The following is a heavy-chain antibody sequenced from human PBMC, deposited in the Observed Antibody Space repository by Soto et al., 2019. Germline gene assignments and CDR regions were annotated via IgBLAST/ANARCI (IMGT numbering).Heavy chain of an antibody. V-gene: IGHV1-2*02. CDR2: INPNYGDT. Sequence: QVQLVQSGAEVKKPGASVKVSCKAPRYIFTAYFMHWVRQAPGQGLEWMGWINPNYGDTYYGLSFQARVTTTRDASISTAYMELKSLRSDDRAVYYCASHDPGAPFDPWGQGTLVIVSS. J-gene: IGHJ5*02. CDR3: ASHDPGAPFDP. D-gene: IGHD1-1*01. CDR1: RYIFTAYF.